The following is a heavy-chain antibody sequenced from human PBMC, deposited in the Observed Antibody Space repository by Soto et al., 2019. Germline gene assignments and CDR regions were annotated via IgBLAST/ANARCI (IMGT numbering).Heavy chain of an antibody. CDR3: ARDPQTQDFWSGSYGMDV. CDR2: ISSSGSTI. Sequence: GGSLRLSCVASGFTFSDYYMSWIRQAPGKGLEWVSYISSSGSTIYYADSVKGRFTISRDNAKNSLYLQMNSLRAEDTAVYYCARDPQTQDFWSGSYGMDVWGQGTTVTVSS. J-gene: IGHJ6*02. D-gene: IGHD3-3*01. CDR1: GFTFSDYY. V-gene: IGHV3-11*01.